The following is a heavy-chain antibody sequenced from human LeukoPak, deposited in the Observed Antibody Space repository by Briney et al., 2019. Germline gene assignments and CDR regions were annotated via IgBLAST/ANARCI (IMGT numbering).Heavy chain of an antibody. Sequence: SETLSLTCTVPGASFSSYYWGWIRQPAGKGLEWLGRIYTSGNTNYNPSLKSRVTISRDTSKNQFSLRLTSVTAADTAVYYCARDYGGNYHFDYWGQGTLVTVSS. CDR1: GASFSSYY. V-gene: IGHV4-4*07. J-gene: IGHJ4*02. D-gene: IGHD4-23*01. CDR3: ARDYGGNYHFDY. CDR2: IYTSGNT.